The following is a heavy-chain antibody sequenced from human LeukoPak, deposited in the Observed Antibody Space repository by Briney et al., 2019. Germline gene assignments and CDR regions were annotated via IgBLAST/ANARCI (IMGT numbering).Heavy chain of an antibody. D-gene: IGHD1-26*01. J-gene: IGHJ5*02. V-gene: IGHV4-59*08. CDR1: GGSISAYY. CDR3: TRLSHVAGAPKVSWFDP. CDR2: IYYCGST. Sequence: PSETLSLTCTVSGGSISAYYWSWIRQPPGKRLEWIGYIYYCGSTNYNPSLMSRVTISVDTSKNQFSLKLSSVTAADTAVYYCTRLSHVAGAPKVSWFDPWGQGTLVTVSS.